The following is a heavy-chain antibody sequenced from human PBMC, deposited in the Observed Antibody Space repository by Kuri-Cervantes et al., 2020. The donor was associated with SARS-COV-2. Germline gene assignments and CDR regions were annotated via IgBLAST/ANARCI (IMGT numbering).Heavy chain of an antibody. CDR1: GFTFSSYW. D-gene: IGHD1-26*01. CDR3: ANTGIVGAKRSQHYYYYYYMDV. V-gene: IGHV3-74*01. J-gene: IGHJ6*03. Sequence: GESLKISCAASGFTFSSYWMHWVRQAPGKGLVWVSRINSDGSSTSYADSVKGRFTISRDNAKNTLYLQMNSLRAEDTAVYYCANTGIVGAKRSQHYYYYYYMDVWGKGTTVTVSS. CDR2: INSDGSST.